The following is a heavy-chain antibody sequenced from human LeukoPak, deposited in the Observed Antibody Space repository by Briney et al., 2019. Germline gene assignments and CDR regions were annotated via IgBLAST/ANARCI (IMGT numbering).Heavy chain of an antibody. Sequence: GGSLRLSCAASGFTFSSYSMNWVRQAPGKGLEWVSSISSSSSYIYYADSVKGRFTISRDNAKNSLYLQMNSLRAEDTAVYYCARDAPPGEDTFDYWGQGTLVTVSS. V-gene: IGHV3-21*01. J-gene: IGHJ4*02. CDR1: GFTFSSYS. CDR3: ARDAPPGEDTFDY. CDR2: ISSSSSYI. D-gene: IGHD3-16*01.